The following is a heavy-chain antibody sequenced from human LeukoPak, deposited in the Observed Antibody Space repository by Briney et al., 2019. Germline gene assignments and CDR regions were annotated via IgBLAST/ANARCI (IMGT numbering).Heavy chain of an antibody. V-gene: IGHV5-51*01. CDR1: GYSFSNYW. CDR2: IYPGDSDT. J-gene: IGHJ3*02. D-gene: IGHD3-10*01. Sequence: GESLKISCTGSGYSFSNYWIGWVRQMPGKGLEWMGIIYPGDSDTRYSPSFQGQVTISADKSISTAHLQWSSLKASDTAMYYCAKHRASYGSGTGALDIWGQGTVVTVSS. CDR3: AKHRASYGSGTGALDI.